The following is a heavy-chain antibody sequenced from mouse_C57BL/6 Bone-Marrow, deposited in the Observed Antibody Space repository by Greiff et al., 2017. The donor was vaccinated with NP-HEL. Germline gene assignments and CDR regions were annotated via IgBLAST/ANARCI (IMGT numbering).Heavy chain of an antibody. Sequence: EVMLVESEGGLVQPGSSMKLSCTASGFTFSDYYMAWVRQVPEKGLEWVANINYDGSSTYYLDSLKSRFIISRDNAKNILYLQMSSLKSEDTATYYCARDNDYDVYAMDYWGQGTSVTVSS. J-gene: IGHJ4*01. D-gene: IGHD2-4*01. CDR3: ARDNDYDVYAMDY. V-gene: IGHV5-16*01. CDR1: GFTFSDYY. CDR2: INYDGSST.